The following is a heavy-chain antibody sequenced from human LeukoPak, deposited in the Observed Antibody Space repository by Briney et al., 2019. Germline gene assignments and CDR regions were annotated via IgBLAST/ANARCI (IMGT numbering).Heavy chain of an antibody. J-gene: IGHJ4*02. CDR3: ARDLARSSGWWGYFGY. V-gene: IGHV4-59*01. D-gene: IGHD6-19*01. CDR1: GGSISSYY. Sequence: SETLSLTCTVSGGSISSYYWSWIRQPPGKGLEWIGYIYYSGSTNYNPSLKSRVTISVDTSKNQFSLKLSSVTAADTAVYYCARDLARSSGWWGYFGYWGQGTLVTVSS. CDR2: IYYSGST.